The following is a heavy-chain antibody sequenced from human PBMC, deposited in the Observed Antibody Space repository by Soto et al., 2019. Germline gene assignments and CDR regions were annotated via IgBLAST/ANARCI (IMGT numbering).Heavy chain of an antibody. D-gene: IGHD2-8*01. CDR1: VDSISNNNYN. CDR3: TSLTNDRRGDS. CDR2: VYSSART. Sequence: PSETLSITGTVSVDSISNNNYNWGWTRQPPGKPLEWIGTVYSSARTYQNPSLKSRLAMAVDTSKNQFSLSLISVTAADTAVYFCTSLTNDRRGDSWGQGTLVSVSS. V-gene: IGHV4-39*01. J-gene: IGHJ4*02.